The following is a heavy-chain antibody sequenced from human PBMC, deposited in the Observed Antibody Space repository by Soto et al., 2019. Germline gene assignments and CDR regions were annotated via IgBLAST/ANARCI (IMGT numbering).Heavy chain of an antibody. CDR2: IFSTDEK. CDR3: AREGRGVGARPIDY. V-gene: IGHV2-26*01. D-gene: IGHD1-26*01. Sequence: QVTLKESVPVLVKPTETLTLTCTVSGFSLSNARMGGSWIRQPPGNALEWLAHIFSTDEKYYSTSLKSRLTISKDTSKSQVVLTMTNMDPVDTATYDCAREGRGVGARPIDYWGQGTLVTVSS. CDR1: GFSLSNARMG. J-gene: IGHJ4*02.